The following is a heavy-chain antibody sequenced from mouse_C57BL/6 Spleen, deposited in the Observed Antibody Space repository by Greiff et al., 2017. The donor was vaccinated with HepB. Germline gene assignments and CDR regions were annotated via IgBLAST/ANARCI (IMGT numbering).Heavy chain of an antibody. J-gene: IGHJ3*01. CDR1: GYTFTSYW. D-gene: IGHD3-2*02. V-gene: IGHV1-50*01. CDR2: IDPSDSYT. CDR3: AKTAQATWFAY. Sequence: QVQLKQSGAELVKPGASVKLSCKASGYTFTSYWMQWVKQRPGQGLEWIGEIDPSDSYTNYNQKFKGKATLTVDTSSSTAYMQLSSLTSEDSAVYYCAKTAQATWFAYWGQGTLVTVSA.